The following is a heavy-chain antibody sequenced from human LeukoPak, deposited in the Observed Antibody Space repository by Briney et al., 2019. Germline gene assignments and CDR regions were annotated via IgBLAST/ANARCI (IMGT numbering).Heavy chain of an antibody. J-gene: IGHJ4*02. V-gene: IGHV1-18*01. Sequence: GASVKVSCKASGYTFTSYGISWVRQAPGQGLEWMGWISAYNGNTNYAQKLQGRVTMTADTSTSTAYMELRSLRSDDTAVYYCARDQDHTYYDFWSGPRGFDYWGQGTLVTVSS. D-gene: IGHD3-3*01. CDR1: GYTFTSYG. CDR2: ISAYNGNT. CDR3: ARDQDHTYYDFWSGPRGFDY.